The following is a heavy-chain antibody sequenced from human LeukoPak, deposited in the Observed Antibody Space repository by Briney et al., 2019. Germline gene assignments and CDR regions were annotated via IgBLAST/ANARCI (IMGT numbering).Heavy chain of an antibody. Sequence: GRSLRLSCAASGFTFSNYGMQWVRQAPGKGLEWVAVISYDGSTKYYADSVKGRFTISRDDSKSTLYLQMNSLRAEDTAVYYCAKESGIRSYGAYFPHWAQGTLVTVSS. J-gene: IGHJ1*01. V-gene: IGHV3-30*18. CDR2: ISYDGSTK. CDR3: AKESGIRSYGAYFPH. D-gene: IGHD4-17*01. CDR1: GFTFSNYG.